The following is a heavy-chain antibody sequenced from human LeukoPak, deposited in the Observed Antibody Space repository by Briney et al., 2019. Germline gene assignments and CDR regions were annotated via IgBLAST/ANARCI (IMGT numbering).Heavy chain of an antibody. CDR3: ARSTSGWFVFDY. J-gene: IGHJ4*02. CDR2: IYYSGST. D-gene: IGHD6-19*01. CDR1: GGSISSYY. V-gene: IGHV4-59*01. Sequence: TSETLSLTRTVSGGSISSYYWSWIRQPPGKGLEWIGYIYYSGSTNYNPSLKSRVTISVDTSKNQFSLKLSSVTAADTAVYYCARSTSGWFVFDYWGQGTPVTVSS.